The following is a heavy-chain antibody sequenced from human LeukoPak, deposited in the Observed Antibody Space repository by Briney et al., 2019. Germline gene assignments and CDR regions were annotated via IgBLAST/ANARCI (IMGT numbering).Heavy chain of an antibody. Sequence: GTSLRLSCAASGFNFSSYAMHWVRQAPGEGLEWVGHISYGGIDKSYADSVKGRFTISRDSSKRTLYLQMNSLRAEDTAMYYCARESWSDSVAFDIWGLGTMVIVSS. CDR1: GFNFSSYA. J-gene: IGHJ3*02. V-gene: IGHV3-30-3*01. D-gene: IGHD3-3*01. CDR3: ARESWSDSVAFDI. CDR2: ISYGGIDK.